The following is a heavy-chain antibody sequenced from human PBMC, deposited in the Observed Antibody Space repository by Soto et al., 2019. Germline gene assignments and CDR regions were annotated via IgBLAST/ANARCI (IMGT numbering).Heavy chain of an antibody. CDR2: INPNSGGT. Sequence: ASVKVSCKASGYTFTGYYMHWLRQAPGQGLEWMGWINPNSGGTNYAQKFQGRVTMTRDTSISTAYMELSRLRSDDTAVYYCARVRIVVVPAAIGDYYYYGMDVWGQGTTVTVSS. CDR3: ARVRIVVVPAAIGDYYYYGMDV. J-gene: IGHJ6*02. V-gene: IGHV1-2*02. D-gene: IGHD2-2*02. CDR1: GYTFTGYY.